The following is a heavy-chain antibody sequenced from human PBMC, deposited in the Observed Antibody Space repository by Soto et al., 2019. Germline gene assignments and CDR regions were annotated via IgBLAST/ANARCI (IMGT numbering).Heavy chain of an antibody. D-gene: IGHD5-12*01. J-gene: IGHJ5*02. V-gene: IGHV1-69*13. CDR3: AGNQDGYNTPYS. Sequence: ASVKVSCKASGGTFSSYAISWVRQAPGQGLEWMGGIIPIFGTANYAQKFQGRVTITADESTSTAYMELSSLRSEDTAVYYCAGNQDGYNTPYSWGQGTLVTVSS. CDR1: GGTFSSYA. CDR2: IIPIFGTA.